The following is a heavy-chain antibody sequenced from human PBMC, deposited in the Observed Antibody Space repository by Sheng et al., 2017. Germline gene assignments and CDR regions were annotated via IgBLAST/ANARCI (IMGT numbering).Heavy chain of an antibody. CDR1: GYTFTGYY. J-gene: IGHJ2*01. CDR2: INPNSGGT. Sequence: QVQLVQSGAEVKKPGASVKVSCKASGYTFTGYYMHWVRQAPGQGLEWMGWINPNSGGTNYAQKFQGRVTMTRDTSISTAYMELSRLRSDDTAVYYCARVEVVPAYHWYFDLWGRGTLVTVSS. V-gene: IGHV1-2*02. CDR3: ARVEVVPAYHWYFDL. D-gene: IGHD2-2*01.